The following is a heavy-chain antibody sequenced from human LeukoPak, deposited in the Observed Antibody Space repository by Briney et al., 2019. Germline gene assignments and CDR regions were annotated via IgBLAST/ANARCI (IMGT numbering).Heavy chain of an antibody. V-gene: IGHV3-30*04. J-gene: IGHJ4*02. D-gene: IGHD6-13*01. CDR1: GFTFSSYA. CDR2: ISYDGSNK. Sequence: PGRSLRLSCAASGFTFSSYAMHWVRQAPGKGLEWVAVISYDGSNKYYADSVKGRFTISRDNSKITLYLQMNSLRAEDTAVYYCARAPRGSSSWYYFDYWGQGTLVTVSS. CDR3: ARAPRGSSSWYYFDY.